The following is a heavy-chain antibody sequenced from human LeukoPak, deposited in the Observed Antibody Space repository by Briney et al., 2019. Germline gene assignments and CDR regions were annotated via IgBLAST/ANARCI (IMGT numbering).Heavy chain of an antibody. CDR3: AKAIAAPVWYFDL. V-gene: IGHV3-23*01. CDR2: ISGRGDST. J-gene: IGHJ2*01. D-gene: IGHD6-13*01. Sequence: GGSLRLSCAAARFTFSSYAMSWVRQAPGKGLEWVSTISGRGDSTYYADSVKGRFTISRDNSRNTLYLQMNTLRAEDTAVYYCAKAIAAPVWYFDLWGRGTLVTVSS. CDR1: RFTFSSYA.